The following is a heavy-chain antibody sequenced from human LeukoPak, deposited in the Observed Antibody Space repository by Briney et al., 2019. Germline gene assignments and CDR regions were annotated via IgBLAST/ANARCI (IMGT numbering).Heavy chain of an antibody. J-gene: IGHJ3*02. CDR1: GGSFSGYY. CDR2: INHSGST. CDR3: ARRPAAGTGGAFDI. Sequence: SETLSLTCAVYGGSFSGYYWSWIRQPPGKGLEWIGEINHSGSTNYNPSLKSRVTISVDTFKNQFSLKLSSVTAADTAVYYCARRPAAGTGGAFDIWGQGTMVTVSS. V-gene: IGHV4-34*01. D-gene: IGHD6-13*01.